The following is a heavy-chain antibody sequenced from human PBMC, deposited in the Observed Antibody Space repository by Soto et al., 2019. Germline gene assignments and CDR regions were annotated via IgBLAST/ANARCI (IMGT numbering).Heavy chain of an antibody. CDR2: IIPIFGTA. CDR3: AIPPSSGYNFDY. CDR1: GGTFSSYA. Sequence: ASVKVSCKASGGTFSSYAISWVRQAPGQGLEWMGGIIPIFGTANYAQKFQGRVTIIADESTSTAYMGLSSLRSEDTAVYYCAIPPSSGYNFDYWGQGTMVTVSS. J-gene: IGHJ4*02. D-gene: IGHD3-22*01. V-gene: IGHV1-69*13.